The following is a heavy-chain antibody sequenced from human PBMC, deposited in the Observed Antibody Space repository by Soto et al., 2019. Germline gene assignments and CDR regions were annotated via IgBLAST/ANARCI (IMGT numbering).Heavy chain of an antibody. D-gene: IGHD3-22*01. CDR3: ARYYYEIGAFDI. Sequence: SETLSLTCTVSGGSISSYYWSWIRQPPGKGLEWIGYIYYSGSTNYNPSLKSRVTISVDTSKNQFSLKLSSVTAADTAVYYCARYYYEIGAFDIWGQGTMVTVSS. CDR2: IYYSGST. CDR1: GGSISSYY. V-gene: IGHV4-59*01. J-gene: IGHJ3*02.